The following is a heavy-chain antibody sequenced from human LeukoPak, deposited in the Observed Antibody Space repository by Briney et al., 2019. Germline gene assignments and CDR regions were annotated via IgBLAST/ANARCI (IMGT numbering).Heavy chain of an antibody. V-gene: IGHV3-30*18. J-gene: IGHJ6*04. CDR1: EFMFSNYA. D-gene: IGHD3-10*02. CDR2: ISYDGNLK. CDR3: AELGITMIGGV. Sequence: GGSLRLACVASEFMFSNYAMHWVRQAPGKGLEWVAVISYDGNLKHYGDSVQGRLTISRDNPKNSLYLQMNSLRAEDTAVYYCAELGITMIGGVWGKGTTVTISS.